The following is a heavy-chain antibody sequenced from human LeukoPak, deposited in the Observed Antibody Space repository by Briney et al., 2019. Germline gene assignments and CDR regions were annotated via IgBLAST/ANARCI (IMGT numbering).Heavy chain of an antibody. Sequence: SETLSLTCTVSGASISSYYWSWIRQPAGKGLEWIGRIYTSGSTNYNPSLKSRVTMSVDTSKNQFSLKLSSVTAADTAVYYCARIRDSSGYYLGAFDIWGQGTTVTVSS. J-gene: IGHJ3*02. V-gene: IGHV4-4*07. CDR3: ARIRDSSGYYLGAFDI. CDR2: IYTSGST. D-gene: IGHD3-22*01. CDR1: GASISSYY.